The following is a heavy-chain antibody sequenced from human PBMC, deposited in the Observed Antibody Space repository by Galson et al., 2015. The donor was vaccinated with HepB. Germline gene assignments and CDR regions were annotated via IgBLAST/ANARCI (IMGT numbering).Heavy chain of an antibody. V-gene: IGHV3-30*02. D-gene: IGHD5-24*01. Sequence: SLRLSCAASGFTFSSYGMHWVRQAPGKGLEWVTSIQYDGNNEFYADSVKGRFTISRDNSKNTLYLRMSSLTAEDTAVYFCAKGSEMAGGIAFDFWGQGTMVTVSS. CDR3: AKGSEMAGGIAFDF. J-gene: IGHJ3*01. CDR1: GFTFSSYG. CDR2: IQYDGNNE.